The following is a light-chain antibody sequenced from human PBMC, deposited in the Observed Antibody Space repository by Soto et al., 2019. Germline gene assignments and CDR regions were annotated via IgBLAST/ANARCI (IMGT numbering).Light chain of an antibody. CDR1: QGITTW. V-gene: IGKV1-12*01. Sequence: DLQMTQSPSTVSASVGDRVTITCRASQGITTWLAWYQQKPGKAPRLLIYAASNLQSGIPSRFSGSGSGTDFTLTISSLQPEDFAIYYCQQTDNFPLTFGGGTKVEFK. J-gene: IGKJ4*01. CDR2: AAS. CDR3: QQTDNFPLT.